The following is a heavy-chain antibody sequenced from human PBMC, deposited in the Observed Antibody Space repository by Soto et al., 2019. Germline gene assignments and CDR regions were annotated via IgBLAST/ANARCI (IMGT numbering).Heavy chain of an antibody. V-gene: IGHV2-5*02. CDR3: AHRPSYCSGGSCYSGFDY. D-gene: IGHD2-15*01. Sequence: QITLKESGPTLVKPTQTLTLTCTFSGFSLSTSGVGVGWIRQPPGKALEWLALIYWDDDKRYSPSLKSRLTITKDTSQNLVVLTMTNMDPVDTATYYCAHRPSYCSGGSCYSGFDYWGQGTLVTVSS. CDR1: GFSLSTSGVG. CDR2: IYWDDDK. J-gene: IGHJ4*02.